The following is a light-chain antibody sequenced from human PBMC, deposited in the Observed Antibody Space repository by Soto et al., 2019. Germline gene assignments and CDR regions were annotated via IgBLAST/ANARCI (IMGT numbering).Light chain of an antibody. CDR2: DAS. CDR3: QKYGSYPWA. J-gene: IGKJ1*01. Sequence: EIVLTQSPGTLSLSPGEIATLSCRASQSVSSTDLAWYQQKPGQAPRLLIYDASIRATDTPDRFSGSGSGTDFTLTISRLEPEDFATSYSQKYGSYPWAFRRGPRVEV. CDR1: QSVSSTD. V-gene: IGKV3-20*01.